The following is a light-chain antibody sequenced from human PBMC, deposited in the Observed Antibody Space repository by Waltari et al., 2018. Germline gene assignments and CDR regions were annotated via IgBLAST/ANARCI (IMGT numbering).Light chain of an antibody. CDR3: QQYNNWPPWWT. CDR2: GAS. Sequence: EIVMTQSPATLSVSPGERATLSCRTSQRVSSNLAWYQQKPGQAPRLLLYGASTRATGSPARFSGSGSGPEFTLTISSLQSEDFAVYYCQQYNNWPPWWTFGQGTKVEIK. J-gene: IGKJ1*01. V-gene: IGKV3-15*01. CDR1: QRVSSN.